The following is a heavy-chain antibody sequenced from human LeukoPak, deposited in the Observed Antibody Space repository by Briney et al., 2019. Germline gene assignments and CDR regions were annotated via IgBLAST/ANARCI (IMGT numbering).Heavy chain of an antibody. Sequence: PSETLSLTCAVYGGSFSGYYWSWIPQPPGKGLEWIGEINHSGSTNYNPSLKSRVTISVDTSKNQFSLKLSSVTAADTAVYYCATGHSTFDPWGQGTLVTVSS. CDR2: INHSGST. CDR3: ATGHSTFDP. J-gene: IGHJ5*02. V-gene: IGHV4-34*01. CDR1: GGSFSGYY.